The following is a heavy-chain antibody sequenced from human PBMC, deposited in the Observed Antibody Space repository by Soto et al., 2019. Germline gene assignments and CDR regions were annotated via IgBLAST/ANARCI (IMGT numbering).Heavy chain of an antibody. J-gene: IGHJ4*02. CDR3: AHVFYYDILNDHGFAPYYFDY. CDR1: GFSLSTSGVG. D-gene: IGHD3-9*01. V-gene: IGHV2-5*02. Sequence: SGPTLVNPTQTLTLTCTFSGFSLSTSGVGVGWIRQPPGKALEWLALIYWDDDKRYSPSLKSRLTITKDTSKNQVVLTMTNMDPVDTATYYCAHVFYYDILNDHGFAPYYFDYWGRGTLVTVSS. CDR2: IYWDDDK.